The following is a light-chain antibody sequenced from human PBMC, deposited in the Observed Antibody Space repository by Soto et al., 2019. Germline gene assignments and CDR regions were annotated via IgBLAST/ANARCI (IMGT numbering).Light chain of an antibody. CDR2: DAS. J-gene: IGKJ1*01. CDR1: QNIETW. Sequence: DIQMTQSPSALSGSVGDRVTITCRASQNIETWLAWYQQAPGKAPKLLIYDASTLKTGVPSRFSGSGPGTEFTLTIGSLQPDDYATYYCEQYNSEPWTFGQGTKVEI. V-gene: IGKV1-5*01. CDR3: EQYNSEPWT.